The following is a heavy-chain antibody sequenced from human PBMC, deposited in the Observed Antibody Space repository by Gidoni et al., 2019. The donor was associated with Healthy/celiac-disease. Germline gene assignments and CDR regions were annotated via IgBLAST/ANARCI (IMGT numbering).Heavy chain of an antibody. CDR3: ATLRSIAVAGTQSYGMDV. Sequence: QVQLVQSGAEVKKPGASVKVSCKVSGSSSWWQQRQAPGKGLEWMGGFDPEDGETIYAQKFQGRVTMTEDTSTDTAYMELSSLRSEDTAVYYCATLRSIAVAGTQSYGMDVWGQGTTVTVSS. CDR1: GSSS. V-gene: IGHV1-24*01. CDR2: FDPEDGET. J-gene: IGHJ6*02. D-gene: IGHD6-19*01.